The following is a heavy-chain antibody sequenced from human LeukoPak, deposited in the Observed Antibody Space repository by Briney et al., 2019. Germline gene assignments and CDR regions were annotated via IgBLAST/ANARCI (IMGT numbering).Heavy chain of an antibody. CDR3: ARDSLSPDIVATMRYFDY. Sequence: GGSLRLSCAASGFTFSSYAMHWVRQAPGKGLEWVAVISYDGSNKYYADSVKGRFTISRDNPKNTLYLQMNSLRAEDTAVYYCARDSLSPDIVATMRYFDYWGQGTLVTVSS. D-gene: IGHD5-12*01. CDR1: GFTFSSYA. J-gene: IGHJ4*02. V-gene: IGHV3-30*04. CDR2: ISYDGSNK.